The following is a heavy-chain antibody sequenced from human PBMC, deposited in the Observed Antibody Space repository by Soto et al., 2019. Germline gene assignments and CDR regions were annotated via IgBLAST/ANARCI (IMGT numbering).Heavy chain of an antibody. J-gene: IGHJ4*02. CDR3: VTGDSGWYELGY. D-gene: IGHD6-19*01. CDR2: ISGSGGST. Sequence: EVQLLESGGGLVQPGGSLRLSCAASGFTFSSYAMSWVRQAPGKGLEWVSAISGSGGSTYYADSVKGRFTISRDNSKNTLYLQMNSLRAEDTAVYYCVTGDSGWYELGYWGQGTLVTVSS. V-gene: IGHV3-23*01. CDR1: GFTFSSYA.